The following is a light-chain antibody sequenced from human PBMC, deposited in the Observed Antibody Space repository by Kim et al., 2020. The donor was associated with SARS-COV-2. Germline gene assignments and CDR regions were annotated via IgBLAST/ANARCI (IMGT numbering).Light chain of an antibody. J-gene: IGLJ2*01. CDR1: SGYSTYA. V-gene: IGLV4-69*01. Sequence: QPVLTQSPSASASLGASVKLTCTLSSGYSTYAIAWHLQQPGKGPRFLMKFNIDGSHVKGDGIPDRFSGSSSGAERYLTISSLRSEDEADYYCQTWATAIVFGGGTQLTVL. CDR2: FNIDGSH. CDR3: QTWATAIV.